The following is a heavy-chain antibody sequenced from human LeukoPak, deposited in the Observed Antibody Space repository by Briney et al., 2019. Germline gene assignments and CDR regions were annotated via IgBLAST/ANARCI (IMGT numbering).Heavy chain of an antibody. CDR1: GFTFGDYA. D-gene: IGHD3-22*01. CDR2: IRSKAYGGTT. CDR3: TRAGVVVVISFDY. Sequence: RPLRLSCTASGFTFGDYAMSWVRQAPGKGLEWVGFIRSKAYGGTTEYAASVKGRFTISRDDSKSIAYLQMNSLKTEDTAVYYCTRAGVVVVISFDYWGQGTLVTDSS. J-gene: IGHJ4*02. V-gene: IGHV3-49*04.